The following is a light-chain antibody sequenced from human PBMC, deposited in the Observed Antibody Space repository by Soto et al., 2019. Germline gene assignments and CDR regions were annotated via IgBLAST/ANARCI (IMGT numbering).Light chain of an antibody. CDR2: GAS. J-gene: IGKJ5*01. CDR1: QSVSSSY. V-gene: IGKV3-20*01. Sequence: EIVLTQSPGTLSLSPGERATLSCRASQSVSSSYLAWYQQKPGQAPRLLIYGASSRATGIPDRCSGSGSGTDFTITISRLEPEDFAVYYCQQYGSSPPITFGQGTRLEIK. CDR3: QQYGSSPPIT.